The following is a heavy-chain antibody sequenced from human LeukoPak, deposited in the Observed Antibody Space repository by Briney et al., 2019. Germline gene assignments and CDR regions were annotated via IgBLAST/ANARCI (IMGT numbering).Heavy chain of an antibody. V-gene: IGHV1-69*04. CDR2: IIPILGIA. D-gene: IGHD6-13*01. J-gene: IGHJ4*02. CDR1: GGTFSSYA. CDR3: ARDRSSSWDGY. Sequence: ASVKVSCKASGGTFSSYAISWVRQAPGQGLEWMGRIIPILGIANYAQKFQGRVTITADKSTSTAYMELSSLRSEDTAVYYCARDRSSSWDGYWGQGTLVTVSS.